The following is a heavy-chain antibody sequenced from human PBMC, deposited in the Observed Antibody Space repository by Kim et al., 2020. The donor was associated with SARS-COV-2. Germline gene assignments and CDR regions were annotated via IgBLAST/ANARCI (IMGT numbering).Heavy chain of an antibody. CDR2: IYTSGST. V-gene: IGHV4-4*07. D-gene: IGHD2-15*01. CDR3: ARWYGGNGRASYAFDI. J-gene: IGHJ3*02. CDR1: GGSISSYY. Sequence: SETLSLTCTVSGGSISSYYWSWIRQPAGKGLEWIGRIYTSGSTNYNPSLKSRVTMSVDTSKNQFSLKLSSVTAADTAVYYCARWYGGNGRASYAFDIWGQGTMVTVSS.